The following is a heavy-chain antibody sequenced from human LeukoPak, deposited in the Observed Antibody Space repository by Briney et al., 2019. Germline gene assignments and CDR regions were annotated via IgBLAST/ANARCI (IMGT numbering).Heavy chain of an antibody. CDR3: ARLSLGQWFDY. J-gene: IGHJ4*02. D-gene: IGHD3-16*01. Sequence: GASVKVSCKASGGTFSSYAISWVRQAPGQGLEWMGRIIPILGIANYAQKFQGRVTITADKSTSTAYMELSSLRSEDTAVYYCARLSLGQWFDYWGQGTLVTVSS. V-gene: IGHV1-69*04. CDR2: IIPILGIA. CDR1: GGTFSSYA.